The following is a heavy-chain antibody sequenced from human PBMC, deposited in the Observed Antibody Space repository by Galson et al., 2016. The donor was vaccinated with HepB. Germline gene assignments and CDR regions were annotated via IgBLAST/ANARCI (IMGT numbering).Heavy chain of an antibody. CDR1: GGSISSGPYY. CDR2: VSTSGSP. V-gene: IGHV4-61*02. J-gene: IGHJ4*02. CDR3: ARDNDHTEAFDY. D-gene: IGHD1-1*01. Sequence: TLSLTCTVSGGSISSGPYYWSWVRQPAGTGLEYIGRVSTSGSPDYNPSLKSRVTISMDTSKNQFSLRLNSVTAADTAVYYCARDNDHTEAFDYWGQGTLGPVSS.